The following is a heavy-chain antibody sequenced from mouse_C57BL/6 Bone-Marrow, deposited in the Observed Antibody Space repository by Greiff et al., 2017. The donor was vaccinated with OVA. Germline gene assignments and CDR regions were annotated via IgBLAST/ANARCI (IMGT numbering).Heavy chain of an antibody. D-gene: IGHD2-3*01. Sequence: QVQLQQPGAELVRPGTSVKLSCKASGYTFTSYWMHWVKQRPGQGLEWIGVIDPSDSYTNYNQKFKGKATLTVDTSSSTAYMQLSSLTSEDSAVYYCARGRWLLRPLYFDYWGQGTTLTVSS. J-gene: IGHJ2*01. CDR1: GYTFTSYW. CDR3: ARGRWLLRPLYFDY. V-gene: IGHV1-59*01. CDR2: IDPSDSYT.